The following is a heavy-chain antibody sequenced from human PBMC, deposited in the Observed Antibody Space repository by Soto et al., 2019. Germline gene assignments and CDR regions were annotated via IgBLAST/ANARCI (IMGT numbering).Heavy chain of an antibody. J-gene: IGHJ4*02. CDR3: AREGGYPLGY. V-gene: IGHV3-20*04. D-gene: IGHD3-22*01. CDR1: GFTFDDYG. CDR2: VNWNGGST. Sequence: GGSLRLSCAASGFTFDDYGMSWARQAPGKGLEWVSGVNWNGGSTGYADSVKGRFTISRDNAKNSLYLQMNSLRAEDTAFYYCAREGGYPLGYWGQGTLVTVSS.